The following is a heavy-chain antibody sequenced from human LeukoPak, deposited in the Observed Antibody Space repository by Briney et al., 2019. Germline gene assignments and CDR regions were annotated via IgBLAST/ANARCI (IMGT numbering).Heavy chain of an antibody. J-gene: IGHJ4*02. Sequence: SETLSLTCSVSGDSLSSYSWSWIRQPPGKGLEWIGYIFNSGSTTYNPSLESRVTISQDTSKKQFSLRLRSVTAADTAVCYCAGDYTSWSYRFDYWGQGALVTVSS. V-gene: IGHV4-59*01. CDR1: GDSLSSYS. D-gene: IGHD3-10*01. CDR2: IFNSGST. CDR3: AGDYTSWSYRFDY.